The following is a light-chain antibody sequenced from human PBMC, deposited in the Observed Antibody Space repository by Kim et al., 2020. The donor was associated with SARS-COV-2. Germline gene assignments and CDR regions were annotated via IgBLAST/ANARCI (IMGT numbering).Light chain of an antibody. V-gene: IGKV3-20*01. CDR3: QQYGSS. CDR1: QSVSSSY. Sequence: EIVLPQSPGTLSLSPGDRATLSCRASQSVSSSYLAWYQQKPGQAPRLLIYGASSRATGIPDRFSGSGSGTDFTLTISRLEPEDFAVYYCQQYGSSFGQGTKVDIK. J-gene: IGKJ1*01. CDR2: GAS.